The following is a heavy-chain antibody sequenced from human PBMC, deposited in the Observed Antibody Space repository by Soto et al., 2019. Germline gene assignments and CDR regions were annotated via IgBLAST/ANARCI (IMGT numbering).Heavy chain of an antibody. CDR2: INPNSGGT. CDR1: GYTFTGYY. Sequence: GASVKVSCKASGYTFTGYYMHWVRQAPGQGLEWMGWINPNSGGTNYAQKFQGRVTMTRDTSISTAYMELSSLRSEDTAVYYCARGGYGSGSYPIPHYYYYGMDVWGQGTTVTVSS. D-gene: IGHD3-10*01. CDR3: ARGGYGSGSYPIPHYYYYGMDV. V-gene: IGHV1-2*02. J-gene: IGHJ6*02.